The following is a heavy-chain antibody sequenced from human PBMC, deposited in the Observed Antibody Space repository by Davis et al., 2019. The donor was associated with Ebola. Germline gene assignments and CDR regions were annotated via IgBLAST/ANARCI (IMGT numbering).Heavy chain of an antibody. Sequence: SETLSLTCTVSGGSISSYYWNWIRQPPGKGLEWIGYIYYSGSTNYNPSLKSRVTISVDTSKNQFSLKLSSVTAADTAVYYCARGRLLWFGELFPWGQGTLVTVSS. CDR2: IYYSGST. J-gene: IGHJ5*02. V-gene: IGHV4-59*01. CDR1: GGSISSYY. D-gene: IGHD3-10*01. CDR3: ARGRLLWFGELFP.